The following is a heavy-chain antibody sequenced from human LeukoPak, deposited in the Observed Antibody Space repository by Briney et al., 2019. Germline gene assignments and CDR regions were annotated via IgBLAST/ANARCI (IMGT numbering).Heavy chain of an antibody. Sequence: TGGSLRLSCAASGFTFSSYWMSWVRQAPGTGLEWVANIKQDGSEKYYVDSVKGRFTISRDNAKNSLYLQMNSLRAEDTAVYYCARAYQLLYHHPFDYWGQGTLVTVSS. J-gene: IGHJ4*02. CDR1: GFTFSSYW. D-gene: IGHD2-2*02. CDR2: IKQDGSEK. CDR3: ARAYQLLYHHPFDY. V-gene: IGHV3-7*04.